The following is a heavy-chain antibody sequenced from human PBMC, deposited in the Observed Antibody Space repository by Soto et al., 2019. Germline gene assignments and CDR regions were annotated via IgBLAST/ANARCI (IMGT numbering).Heavy chain of an antibody. Sequence: QVQLVESGGGVVQPGRSLRLSCAASGFTFSSYGMHWVRQAPGKGLEWVAVISYDGSNKYYADSVKGRFTISRDNSKNTLYLQKNSLRAEDTAVYYCAKEMVGGYLFDYWGQGTLVTVSS. CDR2: ISYDGSNK. J-gene: IGHJ4*02. D-gene: IGHD3-22*01. V-gene: IGHV3-30*18. CDR3: AKEMVGGYLFDY. CDR1: GFTFSSYG.